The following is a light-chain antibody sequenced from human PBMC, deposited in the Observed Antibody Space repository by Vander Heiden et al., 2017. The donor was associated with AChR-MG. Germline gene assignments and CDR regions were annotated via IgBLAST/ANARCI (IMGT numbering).Light chain of an antibody. CDR2: GGS. Sequence: IQMTQSPSSLSASVGDTVTITCRASQDISSYLNWYQQKPGKAPRLLIYGGSNLQSGVPSRFSGSESGTDFTLTIDSLQPEDFATYYCEQCVGSPWTFGQGTKVEIK. J-gene: IGKJ1*01. V-gene: IGKV1-39*01. CDR1: QDISSY. CDR3: EQCVGSPWT.